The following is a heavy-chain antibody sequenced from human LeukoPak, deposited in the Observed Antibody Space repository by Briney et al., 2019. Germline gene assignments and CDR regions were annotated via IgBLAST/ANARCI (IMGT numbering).Heavy chain of an antibody. D-gene: IGHD5-24*01. V-gene: IGHV3-30*04. Sequence: GGSLRLSCAASGFTFKSHAMHWIRQAPGKGLEWVAVVSYDAKHQYYAASMKGRFTISRDNSNDTLYLQMDSLRPEDTAIYYCARDAIGYSSNFDHWGQGTLVTVSS. CDR1: GFTFKSHA. CDR2: VSYDAKHQ. CDR3: ARDAIGYSSNFDH. J-gene: IGHJ5*02.